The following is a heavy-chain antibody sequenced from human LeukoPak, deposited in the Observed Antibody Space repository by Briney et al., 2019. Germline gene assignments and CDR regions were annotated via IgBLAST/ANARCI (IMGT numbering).Heavy chain of an antibody. CDR1: GFTFSSYS. J-gene: IGHJ4*02. Sequence: KAGGSLRLSCAASGFTFSSYSMNWVRQAPGKGLEWVSSISSSSSYIYYADSVKCRFTISRDNAKNSLYLQMNSLRAEDTAVYYCARGVRGSYPAIFGYWGQGTLVTVSS. D-gene: IGHD1-26*01. CDR3: ARGVRGSYPAIFGY. CDR2: ISSSSSYI. V-gene: IGHV3-21*01.